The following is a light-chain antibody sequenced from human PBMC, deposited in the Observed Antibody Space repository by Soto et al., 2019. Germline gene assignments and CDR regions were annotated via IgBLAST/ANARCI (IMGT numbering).Light chain of an antibody. CDR2: EVT. CDR1: NSDVGNYNH. CDR3: CSFARSNTWV. J-gene: IGLJ2*01. Sequence: QSALTQPASVSGSPGQSITISCTGTNSDVGNYNHVSWYQQHPGKAPKLMIYEVTKRPSGVSNRFSGSKSTNTASLTISGLQAEDEADYYCCSFARSNTWVFGGGTKVTVL. V-gene: IGLV2-23*02.